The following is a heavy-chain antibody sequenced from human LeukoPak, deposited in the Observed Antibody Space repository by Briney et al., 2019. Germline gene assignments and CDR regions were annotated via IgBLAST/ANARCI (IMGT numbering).Heavy chain of an antibody. D-gene: IGHD2-21*02. CDR3: ARGRRDCSGDCYVAFDI. Sequence: TGGSLRLSCAASGFTFSDYYMSWIRQAPGKGLEWVSYISSSGSTIYYADSVKGRFTISRDNSKNSLFLQMHSLRADDTAVYYCARGRRDCSGDCYVAFDIWGQGTTVTVSS. V-gene: IGHV3-11*01. CDR2: ISSSGSTI. J-gene: IGHJ3*02. CDR1: GFTFSDYY.